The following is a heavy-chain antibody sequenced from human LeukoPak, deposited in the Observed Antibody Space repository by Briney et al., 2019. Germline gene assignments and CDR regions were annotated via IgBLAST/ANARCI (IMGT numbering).Heavy chain of an antibody. J-gene: IGHJ1*01. CDR3: ASGYGIWGAYHTSTGYFHH. CDR2: MNPNSGAT. CDR1: GYTFTAYY. Sequence: ASVKVSCKASGYTFTAYYMHWVRQAPGQGLEWMGWMNPNSGATYYAQKFQGRISMTRDTSITTVYMELSGLISDDTAVYFCASGYGIWGAYHTSTGYFHHWDQGTLVTVYS. V-gene: IGHV1-2*02. D-gene: IGHD3-3*01.